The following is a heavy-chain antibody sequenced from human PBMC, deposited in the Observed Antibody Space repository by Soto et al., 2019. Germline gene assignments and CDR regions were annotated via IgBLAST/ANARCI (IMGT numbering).Heavy chain of an antibody. CDR2: ISSSSSYI. CDR1: GFTFSSYS. CDR3: ASLGYCSSTSCYGYGMDV. J-gene: IGHJ6*02. D-gene: IGHD2-2*01. V-gene: IGHV3-21*01. Sequence: GGSLRLSCAASGFTFSSYSMNWVRQAPGKGLEWVSSISSSSSYIYYADSVKGRFTISRDNAKNSLYLQMNNLRAEDTAVYYCASLGYCSSTSCYGYGMDVWGQGTTVTVSS.